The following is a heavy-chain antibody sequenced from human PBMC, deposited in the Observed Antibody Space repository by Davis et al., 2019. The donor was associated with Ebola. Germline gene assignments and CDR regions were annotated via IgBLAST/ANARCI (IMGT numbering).Heavy chain of an antibody. CDR3: AKDGDYRPFDY. CDR1: GFTFISYA. CDR2: ISGSGGST. V-gene: IGHV3-23*01. Sequence: GGSLRLSCAASGFTFISYAMSWVRQAPGKGLEWVSAISGSGGSTYYADSVKGRFTISRDNSKNTLYLQMNNLRAEDTAVYYCAKDGDYRPFDYWGQGTLVTVSS. D-gene: IGHD4-17*01. J-gene: IGHJ4*02.